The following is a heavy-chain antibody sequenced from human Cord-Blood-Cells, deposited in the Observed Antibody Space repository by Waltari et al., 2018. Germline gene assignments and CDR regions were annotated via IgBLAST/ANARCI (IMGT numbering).Heavy chain of an antibody. CDR2: ISYDGSNK. D-gene: IGHD6-13*01. J-gene: IGHJ4*02. CDR1: GFTFSSYG. CDR3: AKAAAAGIDY. V-gene: IGHV3-30*18. Sequence: QVQLVESGGGVVQPGRSLRLSCAASGFTFSSYGMHWGRQAPGKGLGGVAVISYDGSNKYYADSVKGRFTISRDNSKNTLYLQMNSLRAEDTAVYYCAKAAAAGIDYWGQGTLVTVSS.